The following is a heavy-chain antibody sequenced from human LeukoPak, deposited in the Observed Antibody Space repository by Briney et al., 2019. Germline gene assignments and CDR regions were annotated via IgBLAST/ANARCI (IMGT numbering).Heavy chain of an antibody. CDR2: INAGNGNT. D-gene: IGHD2-2*01. J-gene: IGHJ4*02. V-gene: IGHV1-3*01. Sequence: ASVKVSCKASGYTFTSYAMHWVRQAPGQRLEWMGWINAGNGNTKYSQKFQGRVTMTRDTSTSTVYMELSSLRSEDTAVYYCARGLYCSSTSCYVGFDYWGQGTLVTVSS. CDR1: GYTFTSYA. CDR3: ARGLYCSSTSCYVGFDY.